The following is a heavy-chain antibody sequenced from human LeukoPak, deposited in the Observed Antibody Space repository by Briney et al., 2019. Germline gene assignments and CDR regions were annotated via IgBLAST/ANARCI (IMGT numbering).Heavy chain of an antibody. CDR3: ARGKNSFDS. J-gene: IGHJ3*02. CDR2: ISSTDAGT. Sequence: GGSLRLSCAASGFSLSSYAMSWVRQAPGKGLEWVSAISSTDAGTYHADSVRGRFTISRDSSKNTLYLQMNSLRAEDAAVYYCARGKNSFDSWGHGTMVTVSS. D-gene: IGHD2/OR15-2a*01. V-gene: IGHV3-23*01. CDR1: GFSLSSYA.